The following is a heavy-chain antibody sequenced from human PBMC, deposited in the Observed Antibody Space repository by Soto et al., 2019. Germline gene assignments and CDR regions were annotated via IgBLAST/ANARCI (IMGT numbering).Heavy chain of an antibody. CDR1: GFTFSSYA. J-gene: IGHJ4*02. Sequence: PGGSLRLSCAASGFTFSSYAMHWVRQAPGKGLEWVAVISYDGSNKYYADSVKGRFTISRDNSKNTLYLQMNGLRAEDTAVYYCARGSPGYWGQGTLVTVSS. CDR2: ISYDGSNK. V-gene: IGHV3-30-3*01. CDR3: ARGSPGY.